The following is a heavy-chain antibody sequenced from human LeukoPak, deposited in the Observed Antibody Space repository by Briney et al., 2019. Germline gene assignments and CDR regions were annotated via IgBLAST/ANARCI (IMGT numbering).Heavy chain of an antibody. Sequence: GGSLRLSCAASGFTFSGYSMTWVRQAPGKGLEWVAVISYDGSNKYYADSVKGRFTISRDNSKNTLYLQMNSLRAEDTAVYYCARDDSSGYYSLFDYWGQGTLVTVSS. D-gene: IGHD3-22*01. CDR1: GFTFSGYS. V-gene: IGHV3-30*03. J-gene: IGHJ4*02. CDR3: ARDDSSGYYSLFDY. CDR2: ISYDGSNK.